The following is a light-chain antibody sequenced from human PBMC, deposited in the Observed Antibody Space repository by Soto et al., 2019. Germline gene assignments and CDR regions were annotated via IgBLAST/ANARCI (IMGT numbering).Light chain of an antibody. CDR2: AAS. CDR1: QSISSY. J-gene: IGKJ5*01. V-gene: IGKV1-39*01. CDR3: QQSYSTPT. Sequence: DIQMTQSPSSLSASVGDRVTITCRASQSISSYLNWYQQKPGKAPKLLIYAASSLQSGVPSRVSGSGSGTEFTLTISSLQPEDVATYYCQQSYSTPTFGQGTRLEIK.